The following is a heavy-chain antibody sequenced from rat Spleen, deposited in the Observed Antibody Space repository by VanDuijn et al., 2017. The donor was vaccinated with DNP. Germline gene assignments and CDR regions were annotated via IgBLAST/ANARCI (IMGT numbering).Heavy chain of an antibody. CDR3: ARLLYGYNSFDY. Sequence: EVQLVESGGGLVQPGRSLKLSCAASGFTFSNYGMAWVRQAPTKGLEWVATISYDGSSTYYRDSVKGRFTISRDNAKSTLYLQMDSLRSEDTATYYCARLLYGYNSFDYWGQGVMVTVSS. D-gene: IGHD1-9*01. CDR2: ISYDGSST. J-gene: IGHJ2*01. V-gene: IGHV5-29*01. CDR1: GFTFSNYG.